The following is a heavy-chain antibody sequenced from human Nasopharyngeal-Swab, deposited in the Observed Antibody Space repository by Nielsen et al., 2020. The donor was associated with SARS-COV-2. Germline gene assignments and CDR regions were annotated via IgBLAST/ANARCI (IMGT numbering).Heavy chain of an antibody. CDR1: GFTFSSYR. V-gene: IGHV3-7*01. D-gene: IGHD3-3*01. Sequence: GGSLRLSCAASGFTFSSYRMNWVRQAPGKGLEWVANIKQDGSEKYYVDSVKGRFTISRDNAKNSLYLQMNSLRAEDTAVYYCARRNLYYDFWSGYYYYFDYWGQGTLVTVSS. J-gene: IGHJ4*02. CDR3: ARRNLYYDFWSGYYYYFDY. CDR2: IKQDGSEK.